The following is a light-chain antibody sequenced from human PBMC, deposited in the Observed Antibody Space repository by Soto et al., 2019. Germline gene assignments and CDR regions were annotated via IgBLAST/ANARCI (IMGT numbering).Light chain of an antibody. CDR1: QSVSSN. J-gene: IGKJ1*01. CDR2: GAS. V-gene: IGKV3-15*01. Sequence: EIVMPQNKDTLSVSPGERATLSCRASQSVSSNLAWYQQKPGQAPRLLIYGASTRATGIPARISGSGSGTEFTLTITSLQSEDFAVYYCQQYNKWRTFGQGTKVDIK. CDR3: QQYNKWRT.